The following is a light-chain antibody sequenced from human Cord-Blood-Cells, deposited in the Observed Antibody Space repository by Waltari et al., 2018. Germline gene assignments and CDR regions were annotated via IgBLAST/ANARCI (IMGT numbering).Light chain of an antibody. V-gene: IGLV2-11*01. CDR3: CSYAGSYTYV. CDR2: DVS. Sequence: QPALTPPRSVSGSPGQSVTISCTGTISDVGGYNHVSWDQQHPAKAPKLMIYDVSKRPAGVPDRFSGSKSGNTASLTISGLQAEDEADYYCCSYAGSYTYVFGTGTKVTVL. J-gene: IGLJ1*01. CDR1: ISDVGGYNH.